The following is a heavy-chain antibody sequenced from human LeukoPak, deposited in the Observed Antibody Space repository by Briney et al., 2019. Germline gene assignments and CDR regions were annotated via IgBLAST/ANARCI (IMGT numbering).Heavy chain of an antibody. V-gene: IGHV4-38-2*02. CDR1: GYSISSGYY. CDR2: IYHSGST. D-gene: IGHD5-18*01. J-gene: IGHJ6*04. Sequence: SETLSLTCTVSGYSISSGYYWGWIRQPPGKGLEWIGSIYHSGSTYYNPSLKSRVTISVDTSKNQFSLKLSSVTAADTAVYYCASGYSYGDGDWGKGTTVTVSS. CDR3: ASGYSYGDGD.